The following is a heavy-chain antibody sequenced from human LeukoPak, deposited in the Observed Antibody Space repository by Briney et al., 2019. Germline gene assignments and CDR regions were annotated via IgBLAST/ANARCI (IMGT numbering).Heavy chain of an antibody. D-gene: IGHD2-15*01. CDR1: GFTFDDYG. CDR2: IKWNGDSI. J-gene: IGHJ3*02. CDR3: ARGYCSGGNCWVFDI. Sequence: GGSLRLSCAASGFTFDDYGMSWVRQVPGKGLEWVSGIKWNGDSIGYADSVKGRFTISRDNAKNSLYLQMNSLRAGDTALYYCARGYCSGGNCWVFDIWGQGTMVTVSS. V-gene: IGHV3-20*04.